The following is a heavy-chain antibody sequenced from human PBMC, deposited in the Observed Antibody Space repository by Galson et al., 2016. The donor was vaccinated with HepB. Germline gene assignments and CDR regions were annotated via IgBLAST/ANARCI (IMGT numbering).Heavy chain of an antibody. V-gene: IGHV4-4*07. CDR1: GGSISSNY. CDR2: LRVTEEA. CDR3: ARGFHLSMGIPIDD. Sequence: SETLSLTCSVSGGSISSNYWSWVRQPAGKGLEWIGRLRVTEEAIYNPSLQNRVTMSVDTSETQVSLTLSSVTAADTAVYYCARGFHLSMGIPIDDWGQGTLVTVSS. J-gene: IGHJ4*02. D-gene: IGHD2/OR15-2a*01.